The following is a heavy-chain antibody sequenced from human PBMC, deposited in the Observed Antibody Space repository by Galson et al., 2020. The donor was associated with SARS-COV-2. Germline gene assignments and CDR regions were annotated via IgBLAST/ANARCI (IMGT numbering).Heavy chain of an antibody. D-gene: IGHD3-22*01. CDR2: INHSGST. CDR3: ARGTFFYYYDSSGYPSPYGLDV. J-gene: IGHJ6*02. V-gene: IGHV4-34*01. CDR1: GGSFSGYY. Sequence: ETLSLTCAVYGGSFSGYYWSWIRQTPGKRLEWIGEINHSGSTKYNPSLKSRVTILLETSENQFSLKLSSVTAADTAVYYCARGTFFYYYDSSGYPSPYGLDVWGQGNTVTVSS.